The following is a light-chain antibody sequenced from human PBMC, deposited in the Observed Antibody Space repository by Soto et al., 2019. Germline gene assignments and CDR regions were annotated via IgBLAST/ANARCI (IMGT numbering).Light chain of an antibody. Sequence: DIQMTQSPSTLSASVGDRVTITFRASQSISKWLAWYQQKPGKAPNLLIYDASSLGSGVPSRFSGSGSGTEFTLTISSLQPGDFATYYCQHYNSYSPWTFGQGTKVDIK. V-gene: IGKV1-5*01. CDR2: DAS. CDR1: QSISKW. CDR3: QHYNSYSPWT. J-gene: IGKJ1*01.